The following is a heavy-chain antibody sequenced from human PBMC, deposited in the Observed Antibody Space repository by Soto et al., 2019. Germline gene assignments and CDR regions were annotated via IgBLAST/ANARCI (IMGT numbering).Heavy chain of an antibody. CDR2: IWYDGSNK. J-gene: IGHJ6*02. Sequence: GGSLRPSCAASGFTFSSYGMHWVRQAPGKGLEWVAVIWYDGSNKYYADSVKGRFTISRDNSKNTLYLQMNSLRAEDTAVYYCAREEMATNYYYGMDVWGQGTTVTVSS. V-gene: IGHV3-33*01. D-gene: IGHD5-12*01. CDR1: GFTFSSYG. CDR3: AREEMATNYYYGMDV.